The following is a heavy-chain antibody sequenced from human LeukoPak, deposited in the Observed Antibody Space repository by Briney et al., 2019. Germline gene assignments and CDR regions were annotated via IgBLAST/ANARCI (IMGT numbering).Heavy chain of an antibody. J-gene: IGHJ5*02. CDR3: ARSDSSSSPLAFGP. Sequence: PSETLSLTCTVSGGSISSGDYYWSWIRQPPGKGLEWIGEINHSGSTNYNPSLKSRVTISVDTSKNQFSLKLSSVTAADTAVYYCARSDSSSSPLAFGPWGQGTLVTVSS. V-gene: IGHV4-39*07. CDR1: GGSISSGDYY. D-gene: IGHD6-6*01. CDR2: INHSGST.